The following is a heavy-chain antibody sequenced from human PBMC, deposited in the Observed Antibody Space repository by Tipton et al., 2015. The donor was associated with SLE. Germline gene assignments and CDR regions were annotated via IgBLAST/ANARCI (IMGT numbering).Heavy chain of an antibody. D-gene: IGHD6-13*01. CDR1: GDSFTTTGYS. CDR2: IYHSGKA. J-gene: IGHJ4*02. Sequence: TLSLTCSVSGDSFTTTGYSLVWIRSPPGTGLEWFGSIYHSGKAYYTPSLTSRLTMSVDTSKNQFSLKVNSVTAADTAVYYCARDYSVASAGNYFDYWGQGALVTVSS. CDR3: ARDYSVASAGNYFDY. V-gene: IGHV4-39*02.